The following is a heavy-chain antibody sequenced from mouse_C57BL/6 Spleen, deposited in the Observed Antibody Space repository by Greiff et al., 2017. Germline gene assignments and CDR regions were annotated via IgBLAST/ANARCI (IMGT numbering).Heavy chain of an antibody. V-gene: IGHV1-54*01. CDR3: ARAGLRPLAY. J-gene: IGHJ3*01. CDR1: GYAFTNYL. CDR2: INPGSGGT. Sequence: VQLVESGAELVRPGTSVKVSCKASGYAFTNYLIEWVKQRPGQGLEWIGVINPGSGGTNYNEKFKGKATLTADKSSSPAYMQLSSLASEDSAVYFCARAGLRPLAYWGQGTLVTVSA. D-gene: IGHD2-4*01.